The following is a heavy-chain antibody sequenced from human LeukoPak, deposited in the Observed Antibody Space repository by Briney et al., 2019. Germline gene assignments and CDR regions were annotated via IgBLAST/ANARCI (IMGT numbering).Heavy chain of an antibody. CDR3: ARVSWIDYGSNSGLNWFDP. Sequence: SQTLSLTCAVSGGSISSGGYSWSWIRQPPGKGLEWIGYIYHSGSTYYNPSLKSRVTISVDRSKNQFSLKLSSVTAADTAVYYCARVSWIDYGSNSGLNWFDPWGQGTLVTVSS. J-gene: IGHJ5*02. D-gene: IGHD4-23*01. CDR2: IYHSGST. V-gene: IGHV4-30-2*01. CDR1: GGSISSGGYS.